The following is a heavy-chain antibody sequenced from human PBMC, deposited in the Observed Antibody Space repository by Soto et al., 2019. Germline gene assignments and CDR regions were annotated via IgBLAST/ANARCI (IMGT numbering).Heavy chain of an antibody. Sequence: HPGGSLRLSCAASGFTFSSYGMHWVRQAPGKGLEWVAVIWYDGSNKYYADSVKGRFTISRDNSKNTLYLQMNSLRAEDTAVYYCARDQDVMITFGGVIVIPYYYYYYGMDVWGQGTTVTVSS. V-gene: IGHV3-33*01. CDR1: GFTFSSYG. J-gene: IGHJ6*02. D-gene: IGHD3-16*02. CDR3: ARDQDVMITFGGVIVIPYYYYYYGMDV. CDR2: IWYDGSNK.